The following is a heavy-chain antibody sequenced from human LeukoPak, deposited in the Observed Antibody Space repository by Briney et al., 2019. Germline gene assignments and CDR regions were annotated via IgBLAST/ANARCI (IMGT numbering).Heavy chain of an antibody. D-gene: IGHD6-13*01. V-gene: IGHV3-21*01. CDR2: IVGSSST. Sequence: GGSLRLSCAASGFTFSNFAMTWVRQAPGKGLEWVSSIVGSSSTYYADSLKGRFTISIDNAKNSLYLQMNSLRAEDTAVYYCASIGAGSSRDYWGQGTLVTVSS. CDR1: GFTFSNFA. CDR3: ASIGAGSSRDY. J-gene: IGHJ4*02.